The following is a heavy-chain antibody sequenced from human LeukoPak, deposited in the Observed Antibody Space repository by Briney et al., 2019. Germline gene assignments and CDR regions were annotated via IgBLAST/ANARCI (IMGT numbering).Heavy chain of an antibody. J-gene: IGHJ4*02. V-gene: IGHV5-51*01. CDR3: ARTDIAYCGGDCYSGPLYFDY. CDR1: GYSFTSYW. Sequence: GESLKISCKGSGYSFTSYWIGWVRQMPGKGLEWMGIIYPGDSDTRYSPSFQGQVTTSADKSISTAYLQWSSLKASDTAMYYCARTDIAYCGGDCYSGPLYFDYWGQGTLVTVSS. CDR2: IYPGDSDT. D-gene: IGHD2-21*02.